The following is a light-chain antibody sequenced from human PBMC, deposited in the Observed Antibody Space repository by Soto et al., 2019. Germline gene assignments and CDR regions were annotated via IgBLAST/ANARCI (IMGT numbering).Light chain of an antibody. Sequence: QSALTQPPSASGSPGQSVTISCTGTSSDVGGYNYVSWYQQHPGKAPKLMIYEVIKRPSGVPDRFSGSKSGNTAPLTVSGXXXXXXXDYYCSSYAGSNNVVFGGGTKVTVL. V-gene: IGLV2-8*01. CDR3: SSYAGSNNVV. CDR2: EVI. CDR1: SSDVGGYNY. J-gene: IGLJ2*01.